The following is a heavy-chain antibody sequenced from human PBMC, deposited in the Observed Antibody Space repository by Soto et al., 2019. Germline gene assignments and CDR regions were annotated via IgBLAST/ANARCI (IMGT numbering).Heavy chain of an antibody. CDR3: ARDVSGSTSDYYYYGMDV. CDR2: IYYSGST. CDR1: GGSISSGGYY. Sequence: PSETLSLTCTVSGGSISSGGYYWSWIRQHPGKGLEWIGYIYYSGSTYYNPSLKSRVTISVDTSKNQFSLKLSSVTAADTAVYYCARDVSGSTSDYYYYGMDVWGQGTTVTVSS. V-gene: IGHV4-31*03. D-gene: IGHD1-1*01. J-gene: IGHJ6*02.